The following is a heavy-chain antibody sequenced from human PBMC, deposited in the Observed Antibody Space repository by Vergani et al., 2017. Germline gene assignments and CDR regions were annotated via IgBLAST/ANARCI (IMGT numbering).Heavy chain of an antibody. CDR1: GFPFSDYG. Sequence: QVQLVESGGGEVQPGRSLRLSCSAAGFPFSDYGVHWVRQAPGKGLEWVSVISYDGNKKNYADSVKGRFTISRDNAKNSLYLEMNSLRAEDTAVYYCARDYLDFSGSGSPYYFDHWGQGTQVTVSS. CDR2: ISYDGNKK. V-gene: IGHV3-30*03. CDR3: ARDYLDFSGSGSPYYFDH. J-gene: IGHJ4*02. D-gene: IGHD3-10*01.